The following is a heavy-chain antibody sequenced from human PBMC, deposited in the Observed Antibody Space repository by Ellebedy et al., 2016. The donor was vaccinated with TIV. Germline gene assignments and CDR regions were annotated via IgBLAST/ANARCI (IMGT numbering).Heavy chain of an antibody. Sequence: ASVKVSCXASGYTFTSYGISWVRQAPGQGLEWMGWINTNNGNTKYAQKVQGRVTMTTDTSTSTAYMELSRLRSDDTAVYYCARRVVPAAMGGNWFDPWGQGTLVTVSS. CDR1: GYTFTSYG. D-gene: IGHD2-2*01. J-gene: IGHJ5*02. CDR2: INTNNGNT. V-gene: IGHV1-18*01. CDR3: ARRVVPAAMGGNWFDP.